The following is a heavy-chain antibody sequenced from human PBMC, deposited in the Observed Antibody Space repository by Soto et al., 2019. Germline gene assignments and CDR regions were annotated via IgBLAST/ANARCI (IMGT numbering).Heavy chain of an antibody. Sequence: GGSLRLSCAASGFTFGSYWMNWVRQAPGKGLVWVSRIDSDGSSTTYADSVNGRFTTARDNAKNTLYLQMSSLRVEDTAVYYCARGRPYGMDVWGQGTTVTVSS. J-gene: IGHJ6*02. CDR2: IDSDGSST. V-gene: IGHV3-74*01. CDR1: GFTFGSYW. CDR3: ARGRPYGMDV.